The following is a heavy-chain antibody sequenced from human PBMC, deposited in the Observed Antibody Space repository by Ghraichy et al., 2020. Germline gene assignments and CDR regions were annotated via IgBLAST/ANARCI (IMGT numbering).Heavy chain of an antibody. CDR2: IYYSGGT. CDR3: ARDGYSSGWYGPYWYFDL. V-gene: IGHV4-59*01. CDR1: GGSISSYY. Sequence: SETLSLTCTVSGGSISSYYWSWIRQPPGKGLEWIGYIYYSGGTNYNPSLKSRVTISVDTSKNQFSLKLSSVTAADTAVYYCARDGYSSGWYGPYWYFDLWGRGT. D-gene: IGHD6-19*01. J-gene: IGHJ2*01.